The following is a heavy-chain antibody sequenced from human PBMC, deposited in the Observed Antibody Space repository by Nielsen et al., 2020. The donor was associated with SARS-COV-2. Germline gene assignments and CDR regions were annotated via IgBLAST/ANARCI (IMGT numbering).Heavy chain of an antibody. Sequence: SVKVSCKASGGTFSSYAISWVRQAPGQGLEWMGGIIPIFGTANYAQKFQGRVTITADESTSTAYMELSSLRSEDTAVYYCARPYYYDSSGLGYGMDVWGQGTTVTVSS. J-gene: IGHJ6*02. CDR1: GGTFSSYA. CDR3: ARPYYYDSSGLGYGMDV. CDR2: IIPIFGTA. V-gene: IGHV1-69*13. D-gene: IGHD3-22*01.